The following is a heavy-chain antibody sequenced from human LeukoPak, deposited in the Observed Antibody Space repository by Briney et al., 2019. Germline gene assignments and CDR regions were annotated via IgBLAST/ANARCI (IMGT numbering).Heavy chain of an antibody. CDR2: IKQGGSDK. V-gene: IGHV3-7*01. D-gene: IGHD3-22*01. Sequence: PGGSLRLFCAASGFTFSTYWMSWVRQAPGKGLEWVANIKQGGSDKYYVDSVKGRFSISRDNAKDSLYLQMNSLRAEDTAVYYCARLRGPNYYDSSAYFDYWGQGTLVTVSS. J-gene: IGHJ4*02. CDR1: GFTFSTYW. CDR3: ARLRGPNYYDSSAYFDY.